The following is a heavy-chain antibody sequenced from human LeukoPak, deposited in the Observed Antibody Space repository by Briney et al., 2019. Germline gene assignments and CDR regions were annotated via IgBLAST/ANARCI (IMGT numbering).Heavy chain of an antibody. CDR2: INHSGST. J-gene: IGHJ5*02. Sequence: SETLSLTCTVSGGSISSSSYYWSWIRQPPGKGLEWIGEINHSGSTNYNPSLKSRVTISVDTSKNQFSLKLSSVTAADTAVYYCARGRAVAGIRWFDPWSQGTLVTVSS. CDR1: GGSISSSSYY. CDR3: ARGRAVAGIRWFDP. D-gene: IGHD6-19*01. V-gene: IGHV4-39*07.